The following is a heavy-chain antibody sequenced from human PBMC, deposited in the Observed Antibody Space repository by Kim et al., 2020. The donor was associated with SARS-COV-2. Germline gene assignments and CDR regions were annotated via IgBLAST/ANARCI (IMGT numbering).Heavy chain of an antibody. CDR2: ISYDGSNK. V-gene: IGHV3-30*18. CDR3: AKHGIVVVPAAPSDY. CDR1: GFTFSSYG. D-gene: IGHD2-2*01. J-gene: IGHJ4*02. Sequence: GGSLRLSCAASGFTFSSYGMHWVRQAPGKGLEWVAVISYDGSNKYYADSVKGRFTISRDNSKNTLYLQMNSLRAEDTAVYYCAKHGIVVVPAAPSDYWGQGTLVTVSS.